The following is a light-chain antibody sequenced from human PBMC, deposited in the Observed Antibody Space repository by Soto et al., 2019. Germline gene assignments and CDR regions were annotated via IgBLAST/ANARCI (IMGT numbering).Light chain of an antibody. V-gene: IGKV1-5*03. Sequence: DIQMTQSPSSLSASVGGRVTITCRASQSINSWLAWYQQKPGKAPKLLIYKASSLQSGVPSRFSGSGSGTEFTLTISSLQPDDFATYYCQQYTTYPYTFGQGTRLEIK. CDR1: QSINSW. CDR2: KAS. CDR3: QQYTTYPYT. J-gene: IGKJ5*01.